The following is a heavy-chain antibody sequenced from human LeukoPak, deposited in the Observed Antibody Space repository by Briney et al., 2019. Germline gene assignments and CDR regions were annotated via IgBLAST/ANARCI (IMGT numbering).Heavy chain of an antibody. J-gene: IGHJ4*02. CDR3: ARHYYDFWSGYWPH. D-gene: IGHD3-3*01. V-gene: IGHV4-39*01. CDR1: GGSISSSSYY. Sequence: SSETLSLTCTVSGGSISSSSYYWGWIRQPPGKGLEWIGSIYYSGSTYYNPSLKSRVTISVDTSKNQFSLKLSSVTAADTAVYYCARHYYDFWSGYWPHWSQGTLVTVSS. CDR2: IYYSGST.